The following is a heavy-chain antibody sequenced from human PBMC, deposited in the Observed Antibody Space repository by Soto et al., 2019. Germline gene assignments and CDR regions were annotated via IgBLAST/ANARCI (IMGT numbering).Heavy chain of an antibody. D-gene: IGHD3-16*01. CDR3: ARGWVLGPFAAFDI. J-gene: IGHJ3*02. CDR2: IWDDGSNK. CDR1: GFTFSSYG. V-gene: IGHV3-33*01. Sequence: QVQLVESGGGVVQPGRSLRLSCAASGFTFSSYGMHWVRQAPGKGLEWVAVIWDDGSNKYYADSVKGRFTISRDNSKHALDLRVTSLTAEDTAVYYCARGWVLGPFAAFDIWGQGTMVTVSS.